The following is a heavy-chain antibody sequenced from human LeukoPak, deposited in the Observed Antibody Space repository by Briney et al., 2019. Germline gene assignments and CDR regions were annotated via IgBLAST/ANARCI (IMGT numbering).Heavy chain of an antibody. D-gene: IGHD2-2*01. V-gene: IGHV3-23*01. J-gene: IGHJ3*02. CDR2: ISGSGGST. CDR3: AKEWVVPAARGEAFDI. Sequence: GGSLRLSCAASGFTFSSHAMSWVRQAPGKGLEWVSAISGSGGSTYYADSVKGRFTISRDNSKNTLYLQMNSLRAEDTAVYYCAKEWVVPAARGEAFDIWGQGTMVTVSS. CDR1: GFTFSSHA.